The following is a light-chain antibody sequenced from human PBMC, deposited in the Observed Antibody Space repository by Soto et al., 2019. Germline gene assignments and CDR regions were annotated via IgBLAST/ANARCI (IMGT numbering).Light chain of an antibody. J-gene: IGKJ4*01. CDR1: HRLSGN. V-gene: IGKV3-15*01. CDR3: QQYNRWPPLT. Sequence: IALTPSPATLSVSPGERATLFCRAIHRLSGNLAWYQQQPGHAPRLLIYRESIRPTGFPTRFNASGSGTEFTLSISSLQSEDCAGYYCQQYNRWPPLTLGGGTKVDIK. CDR2: RES.